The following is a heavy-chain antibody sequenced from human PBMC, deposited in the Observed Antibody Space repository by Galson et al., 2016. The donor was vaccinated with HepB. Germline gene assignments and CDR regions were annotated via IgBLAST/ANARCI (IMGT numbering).Heavy chain of an antibody. Sequence: QSGAAVKQPGESLTISCKGSGYSSTSYWITWVRQMPGKGLEWKGRIDPRDSSVNYSPSFQGHVTFAADKSISTAYLNLNIVKAPDTAMYYCARLEYCGSDCYFKYWGQGSLVTVSS. D-gene: IGHD2-21*02. CDR3: ARLEYCGSDCYFKY. CDR2: IDPRDSSV. V-gene: IGHV5-10-1*01. J-gene: IGHJ4*02. CDR1: GYSSTSYW.